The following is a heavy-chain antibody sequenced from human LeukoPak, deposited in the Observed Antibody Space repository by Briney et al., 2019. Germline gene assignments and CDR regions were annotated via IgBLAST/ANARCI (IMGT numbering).Heavy chain of an antibody. CDR1: GYTFTGYY. Sequence: ASVKVSCKASGYTFTGYYMHWVRQAPGQGLEWMGWINPNSGDTNYAQKFQGRVTMTRDTSISTAYMELSRLRSDDTAVYYCASGYSSSLLDYWGQGALVTVSS. J-gene: IGHJ4*02. CDR3: ASGYSSSLLDY. D-gene: IGHD6-13*01. V-gene: IGHV1-2*02. CDR2: INPNSGDT.